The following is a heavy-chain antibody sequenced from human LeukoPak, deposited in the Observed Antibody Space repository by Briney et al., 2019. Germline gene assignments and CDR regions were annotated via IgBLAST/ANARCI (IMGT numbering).Heavy chain of an antibody. CDR1: GFTVSSNY. Sequence: PGGSLRLSCAASGFTVSSNYMSWVRQAPGKGLEWVSVIYSGGSTYYADSVKGRFTISRDNSKNTLYLQMNSLRAEDTAVYYCARTRLDYGDYGLNWFDPWGQGTLVTVSS. CDR3: ARTRLDYGDYGLNWFDP. CDR2: IYSGGST. V-gene: IGHV3-66*01. J-gene: IGHJ5*02. D-gene: IGHD4-17*01.